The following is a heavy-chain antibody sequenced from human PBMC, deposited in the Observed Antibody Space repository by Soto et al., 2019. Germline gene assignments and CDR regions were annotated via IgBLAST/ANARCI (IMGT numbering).Heavy chain of an antibody. CDR3: ARWAALVTTFDY. J-gene: IGHJ4*02. D-gene: IGHD4-17*01. V-gene: IGHV1-3*01. CDR2: INAGNGNT. Sequence: GASVKVSCKASGYTFTSYAMHWVRQAPGQRLEWMGWINAGNGNTKYSQKFQGRVTITRDTSASTAYMELSSLRSEDTAVYYCARWAALVTTFDYWGQGTLVTVS. CDR1: GYTFTSYA.